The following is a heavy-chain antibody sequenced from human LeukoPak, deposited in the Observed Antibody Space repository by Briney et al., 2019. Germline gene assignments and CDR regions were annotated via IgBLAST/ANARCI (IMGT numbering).Heavy chain of an antibody. J-gene: IGHJ4*02. CDR2: IDQDGSTE. CDR3: ARADNYGSILDY. CDR1: GFTFSNYW. D-gene: IGHD3-10*01. Sequence: GGSLRLSCAASGFTFSNYWMSWFRQSPGGGREWVANIDQDGSTEYYVDSVGGRFTVSRDNAKNSVYLQIDSLRAEDTAVYYCARADNYGSILDYWGRGTLVTVSS. V-gene: IGHV3-7*04.